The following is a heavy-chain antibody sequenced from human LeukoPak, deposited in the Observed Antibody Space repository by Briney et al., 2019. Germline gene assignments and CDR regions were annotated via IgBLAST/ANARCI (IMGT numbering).Heavy chain of an antibody. CDR1: GFTFSSYA. V-gene: IGHV3-30-3*01. D-gene: IGHD4-23*01. Sequence: HPGRSLRLSCAASGFTFSSYAMHWVRQAPGKGLEWVAVISYDGSNKYYADSVKGRFTISRDNSKNTLYLQMNSLRAEDTAVYYCARDLSREVVTAIFDYWGQGTLVTVSS. CDR3: ARDLSREVVTAIFDY. J-gene: IGHJ4*02. CDR2: ISYDGSNK.